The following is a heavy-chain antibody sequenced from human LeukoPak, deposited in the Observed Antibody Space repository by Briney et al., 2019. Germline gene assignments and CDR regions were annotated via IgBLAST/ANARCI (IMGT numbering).Heavy chain of an antibody. CDR2: IYSSGST. J-gene: IGHJ4*02. CDR3: ARVSTGGPRRHFDY. V-gene: IGHV4-61*02. Sequence: PSQTLSLTCTVSGNSSSSGDKYWSWLRQRGGTGLGWIGRIYSSGSTNYNPSLETRVTISGDTSKNQFPLRLSSVTAADTAVYYCARVSTGGPRRHFDYWGQGTLVTVSS. CDR1: GNSSSSGDKY. D-gene: IGHD7-27*01.